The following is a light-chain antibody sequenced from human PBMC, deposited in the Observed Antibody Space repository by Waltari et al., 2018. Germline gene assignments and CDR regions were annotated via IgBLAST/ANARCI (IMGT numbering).Light chain of an antibody. CDR1: QSLFYSDGNIH. CDR2: RVS. J-gene: IGKJ2*01. CDR3: MQGRHWPYT. V-gene: IGKV2-30*01. Sequence: DVVMTQSPLSLPVTLGQPASISCRSSQSLFYSDGNIHLSWFQQRPGQSPRRLIYRVSNRDSGVPDRFSGSGSGTDFTLRINRVAAEDVGVYYCMQGRHWPYTFGQGTKLEIK.